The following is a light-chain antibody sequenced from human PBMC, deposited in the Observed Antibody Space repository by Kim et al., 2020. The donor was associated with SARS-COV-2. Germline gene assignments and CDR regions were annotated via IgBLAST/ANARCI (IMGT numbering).Light chain of an antibody. CDR2: WAS. V-gene: IGKV4-1*01. CDR1: QTVLYSSNNKNY. J-gene: IGKJ2*01. Sequence: ATINCKSSQTVLYSSNNKNYLAWYQQKPGQPPKLLIYWASTRESGVPDRFSGSESGTDFTLTISTLQAEDVAVYYCQQYYTLPYTFGQGTKLEI. CDR3: QQYYTLPYT.